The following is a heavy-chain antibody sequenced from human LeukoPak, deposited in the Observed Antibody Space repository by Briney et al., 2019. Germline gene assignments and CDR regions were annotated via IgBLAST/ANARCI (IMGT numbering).Heavy chain of an antibody. CDR2: IYSGGST. CDR1: GFTVISNY. Sequence: GGSLRLSCAASGFTVISNYMSWVRQAPGKGLEWVSVIYSGGSTYYADSVKDRFTISRDNSKNTLYLQMNSLRAEDTAVYYCARDRKVGATQDYWGQGTLVTVSS. V-gene: IGHV3-53*01. J-gene: IGHJ4*02. D-gene: IGHD1-26*01. CDR3: ARDRKVGATQDY.